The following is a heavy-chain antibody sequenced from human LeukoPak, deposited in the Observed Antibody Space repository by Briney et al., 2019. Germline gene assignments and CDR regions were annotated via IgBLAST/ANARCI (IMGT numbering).Heavy chain of an antibody. CDR3: ARGGGNNGFDI. CDR1: GFTFSNYW. V-gene: IGHV3-74*01. J-gene: IGHJ3*02. CDR2: ISSDDSST. Sequence: GESLRLSCAASGFTFSNYWMHWVRPAPGQGQVWVSRISSDDSSTIYADSVKGRFTISRDNAKNTLYLQMNSLRAEDTAVYYCARGGGNNGFDIWGQGTMVTV. D-gene: IGHD4-23*01.